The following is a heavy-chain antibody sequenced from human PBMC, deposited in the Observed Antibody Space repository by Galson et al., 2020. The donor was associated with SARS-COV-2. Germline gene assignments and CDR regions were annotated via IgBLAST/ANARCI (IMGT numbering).Heavy chain of an antibody. CDR3: ARHSVYGSDGYQDAFEI. V-gene: IGHV4-59*08. D-gene: IGHD2-21*02. J-gene: IGHJ3*02. CDR1: GGSISKYY. Sequence: SETLSLTCGVFGGSISKYYWSWIRQPPGKGLEWIAYIYYSGRTNYNPSLQSRVTISVDRSVNQFSLKMTSMTAADTAVYYCARHSVYGSDGYQDAFEIWGQVTMVTVS. CDR2: IYYSGRT.